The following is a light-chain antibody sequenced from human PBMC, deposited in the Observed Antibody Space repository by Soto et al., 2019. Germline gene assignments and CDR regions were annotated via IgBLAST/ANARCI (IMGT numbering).Light chain of an antibody. J-gene: IGKJ2*01. CDR2: GTS. CDR3: QQYGSSPYT. Sequence: EIVLTQSPGTLSLSPGERATLSCRASQSVTSTFLAWFQQRPGQAPRLLIYGTSSRATGTPPRFSGSGSGTDFTLTISSLEPEDFAVYYCQQYGSSPYTFGQGTKVEI. V-gene: IGKV3-20*01. CDR1: QSVTSTF.